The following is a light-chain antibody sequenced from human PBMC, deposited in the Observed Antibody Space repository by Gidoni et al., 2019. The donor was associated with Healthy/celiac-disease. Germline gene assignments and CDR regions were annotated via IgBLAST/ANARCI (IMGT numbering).Light chain of an antibody. Sequence: GTPGVPASNSCRSSQSLLHSDGYNYLAWYLQKPGQSPQLLIYWGSNRASGVPDRFSGSGSGTDFTLKISRVEAEDVGVYYCMQAVQTPLTFGQGTKVEIK. V-gene: IGKV2-28*01. CDR1: QSLLHSDGYNY. J-gene: IGKJ1*01. CDR3: MQAVQTPLT. CDR2: WGS.